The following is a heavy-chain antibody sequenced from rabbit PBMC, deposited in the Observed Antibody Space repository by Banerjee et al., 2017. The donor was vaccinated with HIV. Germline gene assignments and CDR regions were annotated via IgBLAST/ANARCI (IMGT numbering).Heavy chain of an antibody. CDR3: ARAGFAAYTLVTRLDL. J-gene: IGHJ3*01. Sequence: QSLEESGGDLVKPGASLTLTCTASGFSFSSYYYMCWVRQAPGKGLEWIGCIYSGSSGRSYYASWAKGRFTISKTSSTTVTLQMTSLTAADTATYFCARAGFAAYTLVTRLDLWGQGTLVT. D-gene: IGHD6-1*01. CDR1: GFSFSSYYY. CDR2: IYSGSSGRS. V-gene: IGHV1S40*01.